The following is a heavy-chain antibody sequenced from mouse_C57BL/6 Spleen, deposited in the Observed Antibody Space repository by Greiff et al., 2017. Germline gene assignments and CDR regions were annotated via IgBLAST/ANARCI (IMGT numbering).Heavy chain of an antibody. CDR2: IYPGRGST. D-gene: IGHD1-1*01. CDR1: GYTFTSYW. V-gene: IGHV1-55*01. J-gene: IGHJ1*03. Sequence: QVQLQQPGAELVKPGASVKMSCKASGYTFTSYWITWVKQRPGQGLEWIGDIYPGRGSTNYNEKFKSKATLTVDTSSSTAYMQLSSLTSEDSAVYYCARDYYGSSYASYWYFDVWGTGTTVTVSS. CDR3: ARDYYGSSYASYWYFDV.